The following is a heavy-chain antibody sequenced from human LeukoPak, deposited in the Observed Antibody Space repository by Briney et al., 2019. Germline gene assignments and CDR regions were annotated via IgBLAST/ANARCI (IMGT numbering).Heavy chain of an antibody. CDR2: IIPIFGTA. CDR1: GGTFSSYA. V-gene: IGHV1-69*05. D-gene: IGHD6-19*01. CDR3: ARGGGSGWPAFYYYHYMDV. J-gene: IGHJ6*03. Sequence: SVKVSCKASGGTFSSYAISWVRQAPGQGLEWMGGIIPIFGTANYAQKFQGRVTITTDESTSTAYMELSSLRSEDTAVYYCARGGGSGWPAFYYYHYMDVWGKGTTVTVSS.